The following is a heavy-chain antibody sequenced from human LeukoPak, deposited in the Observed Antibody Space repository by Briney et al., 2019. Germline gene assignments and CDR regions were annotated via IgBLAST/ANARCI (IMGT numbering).Heavy chain of an antibody. J-gene: IGHJ4*02. CDR2: INPNSGGT. CDR1: GYTFTGYY. Sequence: ASVKVSCKASGYTFTGYYMHWVRQAPGQGLEWMGWINPNSGGTNYAQKFQGRVTMTRDMSTSTVYMELSSLRSEDTAVYYCARVHADYYDSSGYYVWTGFDYWGQGTLVTVSS. V-gene: IGHV1-2*02. D-gene: IGHD3-22*01. CDR3: ARVHADYYDSSGYYVWTGFDY.